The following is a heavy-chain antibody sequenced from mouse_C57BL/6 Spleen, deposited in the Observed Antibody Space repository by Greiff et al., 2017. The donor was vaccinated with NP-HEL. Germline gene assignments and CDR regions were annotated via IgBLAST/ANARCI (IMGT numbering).Heavy chain of an antibody. CDR2: ISSGSSTI. Sequence: EVKLMESGGGLVKPGGSLKLSCAASGFTFSDYGMHWVRQAPEKGLEWVAYISSGSSTIYYADTVKGRFTISRDNAKNTLFLQMTSLRSEDTAMYYCASGLTTVVGGYFDVWGTGTTVTVSS. CDR1: GFTFSDYG. D-gene: IGHD1-1*01. V-gene: IGHV5-17*01. CDR3: ASGLTTVVGGYFDV. J-gene: IGHJ1*03.